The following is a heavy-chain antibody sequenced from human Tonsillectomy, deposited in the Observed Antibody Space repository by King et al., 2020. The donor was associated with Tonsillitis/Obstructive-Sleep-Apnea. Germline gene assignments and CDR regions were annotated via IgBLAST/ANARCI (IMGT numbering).Heavy chain of an antibody. CDR2: INHSGST. J-gene: IGHJ4*02. D-gene: IGHD3-22*01. CDR1: GGSFSGYY. Sequence: HVQLPQWGAGLLKPSETLSLTCAVYGGSFSGYYWSWIRQPPGKGLEWIGEINHSGSTNYNPSLKSRVTISVDTSKNQFSLKLSSVTAADTAVYYCARGLYYYDSSGDYFDYWGQGTLVTVSS. V-gene: IGHV4-34*01. CDR3: ARGLYYYDSSGDYFDY.